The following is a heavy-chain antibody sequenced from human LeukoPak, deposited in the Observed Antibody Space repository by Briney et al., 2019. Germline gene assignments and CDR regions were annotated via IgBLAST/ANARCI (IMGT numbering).Heavy chain of an antibody. Sequence: SETLSLTCTVSGGSISSYYWSWIRQPPGKGLEWIGYIYYSGSTNYNPSLKSRVTISVDTSKNQFSLKLSSVTAADTAVYYCARVMAVTTRYYFDYRGQGTLVTVSS. V-gene: IGHV4-59*12. CDR1: GGSISSYY. CDR2: IYYSGST. CDR3: ARVMAVTTRYYFDY. D-gene: IGHD4-17*01. J-gene: IGHJ4*02.